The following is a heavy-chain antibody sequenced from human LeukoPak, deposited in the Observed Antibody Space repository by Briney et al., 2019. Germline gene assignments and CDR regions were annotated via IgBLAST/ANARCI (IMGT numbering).Heavy chain of an antibody. V-gene: IGHV3-23*01. CDR1: GFTFSSYG. Sequence: GGTLRLSCAASGFTFSSYGMSWVRQAPGKGLEWVSAISGSGGSTYYADSVKGRFTISRDNSKNTLYLQMNSLRAEDMAVYYCAKWVVRGVIITITGGGVDYWGQGTLVTVSS. CDR3: AKWVVRGVIITITGGGVDY. CDR2: ISGSGGST. J-gene: IGHJ4*02. D-gene: IGHD3-10*01.